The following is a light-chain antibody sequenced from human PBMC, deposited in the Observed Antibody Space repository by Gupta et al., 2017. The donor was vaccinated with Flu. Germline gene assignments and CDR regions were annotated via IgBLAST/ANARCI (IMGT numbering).Light chain of an antibody. CDR3: QQYGSSLLT. J-gene: IGKJ4*01. V-gene: IGKV3-20*01. CDR1: QSVSSSY. Sequence: EIVLTQPPGTLSLSPGERATLSCRASQSVSSSYLAWYQQKPGQAPRLLIYGASSRATGIPDRFSGSGSGTDFTLTISRLEPEDFAVYYCQQYGSSLLTFGGGTQVEIK. CDR2: GAS.